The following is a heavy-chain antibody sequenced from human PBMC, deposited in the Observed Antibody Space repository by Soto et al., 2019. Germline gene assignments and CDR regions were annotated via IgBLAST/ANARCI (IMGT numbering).Heavy chain of an antibody. CDR2: ISSSSSYI. D-gene: IGHD3-3*01. V-gene: IGHV3-21*01. CDR1: GFTFSSYS. J-gene: IGHJ3*02. CDR3: ARDDYDFWSGYYVDAFDI. Sequence: GGSLRLSCAASGFTFSSYSMNWVRQAPGKGLEWVSSISSSSSYIYYADSVKGRFTISRDNAKNSLYLQMNSLRAEDTAVYYCARDDYDFWSGYYVDAFDIWGQGTMVTVSS.